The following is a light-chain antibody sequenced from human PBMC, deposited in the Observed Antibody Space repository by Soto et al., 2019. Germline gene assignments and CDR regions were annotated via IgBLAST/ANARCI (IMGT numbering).Light chain of an antibody. CDR2: GTS. J-gene: IGKJ1*01. CDR3: QQYGSSPLT. Sequence: EVVLTQSPGTMSFPPRQIDTLSCRATQSGTTSYLDRDQQKPGQAPRLLIYGTSSRATGTPDRLSGSGSGTDFTLTISRLEPEDVAVYYCQQYGSSPLTFGEGTKVEIK. V-gene: IGKV3-20*01. CDR1: QSGTTSY.